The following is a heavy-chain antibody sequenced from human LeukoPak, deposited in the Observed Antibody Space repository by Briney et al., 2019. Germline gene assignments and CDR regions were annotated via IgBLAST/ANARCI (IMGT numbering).Heavy chain of an antibody. D-gene: IGHD2-15*01. J-gene: IGHJ5*02. Sequence: PGGSLSLSCAASGFTFSSYTMNWVRQAPGKGLEWVSSISSSSIYIYYADSLKGRFTISRDNAKDSLYLQMNSLRAEDTAVYYCARRYGNCDSCYDWFVPWGQGTLVTASS. CDR2: ISSSSIYI. V-gene: IGHV3-21*01. CDR1: GFTFSSYT. CDR3: ARRYGNCDSCYDWFVP.